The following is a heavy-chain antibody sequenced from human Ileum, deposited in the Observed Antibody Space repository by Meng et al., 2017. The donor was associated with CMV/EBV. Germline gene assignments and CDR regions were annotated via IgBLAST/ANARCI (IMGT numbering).Heavy chain of an antibody. CDR2: ILYDGSEK. J-gene: IGHJ4*02. D-gene: IGHD2-2*01. V-gene: IGHV3-30*14. CDR3: ARDSKGVPDY. CDR1: GFTFRLYA. Sequence: LSCAVSGFTFRLYAMHWVRQAPGKGLERVAVILYDGSEKYYADSVKGRFTISRDISRNTLYLEMNSLRTEDTAIYYCARDSKGVPDYWGRGTLVTVSS.